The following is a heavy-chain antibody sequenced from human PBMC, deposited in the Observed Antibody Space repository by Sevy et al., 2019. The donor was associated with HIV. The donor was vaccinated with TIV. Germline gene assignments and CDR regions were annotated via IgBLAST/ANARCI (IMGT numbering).Heavy chain of an antibody. Sequence: GGSLRLSCTATGFSFSSYAMSWVRQAPGKGLEWVSSISGIGGSTYYADSVKGRFTISRDNSKNTVFLQMNSLRADDTAIYFCARFAPPSGSYYAYFDYWGQGTLVTVSS. V-gene: IGHV3-23*01. CDR3: ARFAPPSGSYYAYFDY. D-gene: IGHD1-26*01. J-gene: IGHJ4*02. CDR1: GFSFSSYA. CDR2: ISGIGGST.